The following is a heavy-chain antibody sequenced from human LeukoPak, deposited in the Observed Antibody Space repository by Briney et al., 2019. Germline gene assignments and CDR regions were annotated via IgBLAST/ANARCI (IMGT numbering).Heavy chain of an antibody. J-gene: IGHJ4*02. Sequence: ASVKVSCKASGYTFTSFGISWLRQAPGQMLEWMGWISAYNGNTNYAQKLQGRVTMTTDTSTTTAYMELRSLRSDDTAVYYCAREGVATTFDYWGQGTLVTVSS. V-gene: IGHV1-18*01. CDR1: GYTFTSFG. D-gene: IGHD1-26*01. CDR3: AREGVATTFDY. CDR2: ISAYNGNT.